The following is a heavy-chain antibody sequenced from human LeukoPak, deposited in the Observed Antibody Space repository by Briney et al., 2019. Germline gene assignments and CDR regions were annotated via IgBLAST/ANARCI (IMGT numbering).Heavy chain of an antibody. CDR2: INHSGST. Sequence: SETLSLTRAIYGGSFSGYYWSWIRQPPGKGLEWIGEINHSGSTNYNPSLKSRVTISVDTSKNQFSLKLSSVTAADTAVYYCARGPTGDRTHDYWGQGTLVTVSS. J-gene: IGHJ4*02. CDR1: GGSFSGYY. D-gene: IGHD7-27*01. CDR3: ARGPTGDRTHDY. V-gene: IGHV4-34*01.